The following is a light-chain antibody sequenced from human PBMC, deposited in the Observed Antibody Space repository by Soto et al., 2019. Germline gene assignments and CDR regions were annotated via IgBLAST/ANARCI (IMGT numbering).Light chain of an antibody. V-gene: IGKV3-20*01. CDR2: GAS. Sequence: VLTQSPGTLSLSPGESATLSCRASQTVSITYFTWYQQKPGQAPRLLIFGASKRATGIPDRFSGSGSGRDFTLTISGLEPEDVAVYYCQQYGSSPLLSFGQGTRLEIK. CDR1: QTVSITY. J-gene: IGKJ5*01. CDR3: QQYGSSPLLS.